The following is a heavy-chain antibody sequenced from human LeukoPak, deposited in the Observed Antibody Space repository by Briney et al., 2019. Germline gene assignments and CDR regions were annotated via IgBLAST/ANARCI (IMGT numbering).Heavy chain of an antibody. CDR1: GGSISSYY. V-gene: IGHV4-59*01. J-gene: IGHJ6*03. Sequence: SETLSLTCTGSGGSISSYYWSWIRQPPGKGLEWIGYIYYSGSTNYNPSLKSRVTISVDTSKNQFSLKLSSVTAADTAVYYCARGRSSMVRGYYYYYMDVWGKGTTVTISS. CDR3: ARGRSSMVRGYYYYYMDV. CDR2: IYYSGST. D-gene: IGHD3-10*01.